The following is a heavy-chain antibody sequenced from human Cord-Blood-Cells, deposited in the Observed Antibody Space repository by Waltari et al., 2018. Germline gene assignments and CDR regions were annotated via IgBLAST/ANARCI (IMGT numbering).Heavy chain of an antibody. CDR1: GGSFSGYY. CDR2: INHSGST. V-gene: IGHV4-34*01. Sequence: QVQLQQWGAGLLKPSETLSLTCAVYGGSFSGYYWSWIRQPPGKGLEWIGEINHSGSTNYNPSLKSRVTISVDTSKNQFSLKLSSVTAADTAVYYCARGLTTVTDYWGQGTLVTVSS. J-gene: IGHJ4*02. D-gene: IGHD4-4*01. CDR3: ARGLTTVTDY.